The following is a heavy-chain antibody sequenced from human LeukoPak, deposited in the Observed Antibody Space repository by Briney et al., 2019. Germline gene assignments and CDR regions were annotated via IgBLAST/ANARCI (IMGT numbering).Heavy chain of an antibody. D-gene: IGHD3-3*01. CDR1: GFTFSSYA. CDR2: ISYDGSNK. Sequence: GGSLRLSCAASGFTFSSYAMHWVRQASGKGLEWVAVISYDGSNKYYADSVKGRFTISRDNSKNTLYLQMNSLRAEDTAVYYCARAGLDDFWSGYYQFYGMDVWGQGTTVTVSS. V-gene: IGHV3-30-3*01. CDR3: ARAGLDDFWSGYYQFYGMDV. J-gene: IGHJ6*02.